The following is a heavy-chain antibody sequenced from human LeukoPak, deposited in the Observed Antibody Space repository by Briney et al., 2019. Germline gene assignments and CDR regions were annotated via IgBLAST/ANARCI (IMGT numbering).Heavy chain of an antibody. Sequence: GGSLRPSCAASGFTFSDYYMSWIRQAPGKGLEWVSYISSSGSTIYYADSVKGRFTISRDNAKNSLYLQMNSLRAEDTAVYYCARVSQPRIVLWFGEYDYWGQGTLVTVSS. CDR3: ARVSQPRIVLWFGEYDY. J-gene: IGHJ4*02. CDR1: GFTFSDYY. V-gene: IGHV3-11*04. D-gene: IGHD3-10*01. CDR2: ISSSGSTI.